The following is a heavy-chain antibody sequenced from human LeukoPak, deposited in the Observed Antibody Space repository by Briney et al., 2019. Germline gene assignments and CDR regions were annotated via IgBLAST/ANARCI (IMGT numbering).Heavy chain of an antibody. CDR1: GYTFTGYY. Sequence: ASVKVSCKASGYTFTGYYMHWVRQAPGQGLEWMGWINPNSGGTNYAQKFQGRVTMTRDTSISTAYMELSRLRSDDTAVYYCARGIVEMATIDAFDIWGQGTMVTVSS. D-gene: IGHD5-24*01. CDR2: INPNSGGT. J-gene: IGHJ3*02. CDR3: ARGIVEMATIDAFDI. V-gene: IGHV1-2*02.